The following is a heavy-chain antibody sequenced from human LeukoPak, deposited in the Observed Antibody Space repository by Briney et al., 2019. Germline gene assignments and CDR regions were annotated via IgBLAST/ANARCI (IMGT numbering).Heavy chain of an antibody. CDR1: GFTFSSHW. CDR3: VRDHPAAGLIFDY. Sequence: GGSLRLPCAASGFTFSSHWMSWVRQTPGKGLGWVANINQDGSEKYYVDSVKGRFTISRDNAKNSLYLQVNSLRAEDTAVYYCVRDHPAAGLIFDYWGQGTLVTVSS. CDR2: INQDGSEK. D-gene: IGHD6-13*01. J-gene: IGHJ4*02. V-gene: IGHV3-7*03.